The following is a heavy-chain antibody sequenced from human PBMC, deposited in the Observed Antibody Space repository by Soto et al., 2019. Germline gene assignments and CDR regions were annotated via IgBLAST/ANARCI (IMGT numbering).Heavy chain of an antibody. CDR2: MNPDNGKT. J-gene: IGHJ4*02. CDR1: GYTFASND. Sequence: EASVKVSCKASGYTFASNDMNWVRQAPGQGPEWMGWMNPDNGKTGFAQKFQGRITMTRNTSISTAYMELSSLRSDDTAVYFCARPLCSSTRCGPYFFDSWGQGSLVTVSS. D-gene: IGHD2-2*01. V-gene: IGHV1-8*01. CDR3: ARPLCSSTRCGPYFFDS.